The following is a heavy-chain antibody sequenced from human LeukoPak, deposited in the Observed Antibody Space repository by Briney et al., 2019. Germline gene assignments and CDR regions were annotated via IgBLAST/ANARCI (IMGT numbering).Heavy chain of an antibody. V-gene: IGHV1-2*02. J-gene: IGHJ3*02. CDR1: GYTFTGCY. CDR2: IYPYSGDT. Sequence: GASVKVSCKASGYTFTGCYIHWVRQAPGQGLEWMGWIYPYSGDTNYAQNFQGRVTMTRDTSISTAYMELSSLKSDDTAVYYCARDRNSGSSLDIWGQGTMLTVSS. CDR3: ARDRNSGSSLDI. D-gene: IGHD6-6*01.